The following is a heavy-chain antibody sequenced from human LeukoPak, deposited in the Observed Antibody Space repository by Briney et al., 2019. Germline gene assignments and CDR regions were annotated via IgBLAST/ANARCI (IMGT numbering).Heavy chain of an antibody. CDR1: GFIFKNHA. Sequence: GGSLRLSCVASGFIFKNHAMTWVRQTPGKGLEWVASISGSDGSTFYRDSVRGRFTISRDNSANTLFLQMKNLRPEDTALYYCTKFDSWGRGVLVTVSS. J-gene: IGHJ4*02. CDR3: TKFDS. V-gene: IGHV3-23*01. CDR2: ISGSDGST.